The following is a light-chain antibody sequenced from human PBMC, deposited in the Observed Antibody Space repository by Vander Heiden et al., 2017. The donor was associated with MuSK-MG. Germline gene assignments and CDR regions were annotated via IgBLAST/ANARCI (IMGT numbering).Light chain of an antibody. V-gene: IGLV1-44*01. CDR3: AAWDDSLNAVV. CDR2: SNN. J-gene: IGLJ2*01. CDR1: SSNIGSNA. Sequence: QSVLTQPPSASGTPEQRVTISCSGSSSNIGSNAVNWYQQLPGAAPKLLIYSNNQRPSGVPDRFSGSKSGTSASLAISGLQSEDEADYYCAAWDDSLNAVVFVGGTKLTVL.